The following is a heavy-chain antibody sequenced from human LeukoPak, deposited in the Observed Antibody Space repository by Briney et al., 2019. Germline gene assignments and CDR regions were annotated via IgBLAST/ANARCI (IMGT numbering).Heavy chain of an antibody. D-gene: IGHD5-24*01. Sequence: KPSETLSLTCTVSGGSISSYYWSWIRQPPGKGLEWIGYIYYSGSTNYNPSLKSRVTISVDTSKNQFSLKLSSVTAADTAVYYCARERWQDAPFDYWGQGTLVTVSS. CDR1: GGSISSYY. V-gene: IGHV4-59*12. CDR2: IYYSGST. J-gene: IGHJ4*02. CDR3: ARERWQDAPFDY.